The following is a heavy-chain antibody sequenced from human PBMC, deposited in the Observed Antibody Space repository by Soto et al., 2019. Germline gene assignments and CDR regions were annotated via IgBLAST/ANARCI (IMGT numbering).Heavy chain of an antibody. CDR3: AKHFREMASVASVVS. CDR1: GFIFTSFG. D-gene: IGHD6-6*01. V-gene: IGHV3-30*18. Sequence: QVPLVESGGGVVQPGTSLKLSCATSGFIFTSFGMHWLRQAPGKGLEWVAVISYDGIDENYADSVKGRFAISRDKSTRTLYLHMNTLRVEDTAVYYCAKHFREMASVASVVSWAQGTLVTVSS. J-gene: IGHJ4*02. CDR2: ISYDGIDE.